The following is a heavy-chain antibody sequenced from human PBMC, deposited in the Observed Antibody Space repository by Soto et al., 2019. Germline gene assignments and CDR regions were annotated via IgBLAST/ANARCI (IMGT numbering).Heavy chain of an antibody. CDR1: GYIFTSHW. CDR3: ARRYCSGGTCYFFDY. Sequence: GESLKISCKGSGYIFTSHWIGWVRQMPGTGLEWMGMVYPGDSDTRYSPSFQGQVTISADKSISTAYLQWSSLKASDSAMYYCARRYCSGGTCYFFDYWGQGTLVTVSS. D-gene: IGHD2-15*01. CDR2: VYPGDSDT. V-gene: IGHV5-51*01. J-gene: IGHJ4*02.